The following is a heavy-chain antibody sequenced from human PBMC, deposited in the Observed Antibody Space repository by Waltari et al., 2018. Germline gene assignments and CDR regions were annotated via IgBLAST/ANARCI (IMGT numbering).Heavy chain of an antibody. Sequence: QLQLQESGPGLVKPSETLSLTCTVSGGSISSSSYYWGWIRHPPGKGLEWIGSIYYSGSTYYNPSLKSRVTISVDTSKNQFSLKLSSVTAADTAVYYCERPQRYYGSGSYGNAFDIWGQGTMVTVSS. D-gene: IGHD3-10*01. CDR1: GGSISSSSYY. CDR2: IYYSGST. V-gene: IGHV4-39*01. CDR3: ERPQRYYGSGSYGNAFDI. J-gene: IGHJ3*02.